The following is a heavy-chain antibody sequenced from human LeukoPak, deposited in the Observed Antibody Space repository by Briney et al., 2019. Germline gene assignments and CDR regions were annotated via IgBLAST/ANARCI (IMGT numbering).Heavy chain of an antibody. CDR3: VREQWLIGYHFDS. CDR2: ISGSGGST. CDR1: GFTFSSYA. J-gene: IGHJ4*02. V-gene: IGHV3-23*01. Sequence: PGGSLRLSCAASGFTFSSYAMSWVRQAPGKGLEWVSAISGSGGSTYYADSVKGRFTISRDNSKDTLYLQMNSLRAEDTAIYYCVREQWLIGYHFDSWGQGTLVTVSS. D-gene: IGHD6-19*01.